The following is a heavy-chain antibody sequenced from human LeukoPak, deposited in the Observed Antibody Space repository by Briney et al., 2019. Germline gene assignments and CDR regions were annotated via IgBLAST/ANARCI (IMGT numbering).Heavy chain of an antibody. CDR2: INHSGST. CDR3: ARDLVVPAAMQYYYYYDGMDV. J-gene: IGHJ6*02. V-gene: IGHV4-34*01. CDR1: GGSFSGYY. D-gene: IGHD2-2*01. Sequence: PSETLSLTCAVYGGSFSGYYWSWIRQPPGKGLEWIGEINHSGSTNYNPSLKSRVTISVDTSKNQFSLKLSSVTAADTAVYYCARDLVVPAAMQYYYYYDGMDVWGQGTTVTVSS.